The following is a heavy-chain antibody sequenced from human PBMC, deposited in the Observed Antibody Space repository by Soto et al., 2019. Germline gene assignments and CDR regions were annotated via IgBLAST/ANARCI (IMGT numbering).Heavy chain of an antibody. CDR3: ARHSSSGYYEAEYYFDY. CDR2: IIPIFGTE. CDR1: GGTFSRYG. V-gene: IGHV1-69*13. J-gene: IGHJ4*02. Sequence: SVKVSCKASGGTFSRYGISWVRQAPGQGLEWMGGIIPIFGTEKYSQKFQDRVTITADESTNTVYMELSSMRSGDTAVYYCARHSSSGYYEAEYYFDYWGQGTLVTVSS. D-gene: IGHD3-22*01.